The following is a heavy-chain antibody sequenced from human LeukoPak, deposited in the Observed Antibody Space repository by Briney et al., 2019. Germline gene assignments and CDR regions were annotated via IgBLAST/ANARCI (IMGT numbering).Heavy chain of an antibody. Sequence: GGSPRLSCAASGFTFSSYAMSWVRQAPGKGLEWVSAISGSGGSTYYADSVKGRITISRDNSKNTLYLQMNSLRAEDTAVYYCATYCSSTSCYGRDYWGQGTLVTVSS. J-gene: IGHJ4*02. CDR1: GFTFSSYA. D-gene: IGHD2-2*01. V-gene: IGHV3-23*01. CDR2: ISGSGGST. CDR3: ATYCSSTSCYGRDY.